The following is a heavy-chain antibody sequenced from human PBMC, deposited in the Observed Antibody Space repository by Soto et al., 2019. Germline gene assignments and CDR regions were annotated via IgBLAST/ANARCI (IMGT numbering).Heavy chain of an antibody. J-gene: IGHJ4*02. V-gene: IGHV3-11*06. Sequence: PGGSLRLSCAASGFTFSDYYMSWVSQAPGRGLEWISYSSNSGTFARYATSVKGRFSISRDNANNSLYLEMNSLRVEDTAVYYCARSGDNFNVLDYWGQGTPVTVSS. CDR2: SSNSGTFA. CDR3: ARSGDNFNVLDY. CDR1: GFTFSDYY. D-gene: IGHD1-1*01.